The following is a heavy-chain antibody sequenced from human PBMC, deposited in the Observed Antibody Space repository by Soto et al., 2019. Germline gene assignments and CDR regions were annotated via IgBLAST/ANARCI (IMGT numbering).Heavy chain of an antibody. Sequence: PGGSLRLSCTTSGFSFGSSALTWVRQAPGQGLEWVATIVGSDAKTHYADSVKGRFSISRDTSRNTVYLQMNNLRADDTAIYYCAKWTYLDFWGQGTRVTVSS. CDR1: GFSFGSSA. V-gene: IGHV3-23*01. CDR3: AKWTYLDF. D-gene: IGHD5-12*01. J-gene: IGHJ4*02. CDR2: IVGSDAKT.